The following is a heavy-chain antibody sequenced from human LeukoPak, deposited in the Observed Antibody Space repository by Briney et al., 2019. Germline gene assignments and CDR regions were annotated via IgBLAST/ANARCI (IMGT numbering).Heavy chain of an antibody. J-gene: IGHJ3*02. D-gene: IGHD2-2*02. Sequence: ASVKVSCKASGYTFTSYGISWVRQAPGQGLEWMGWISAYNGNTNYAQKFQGRVTITADESTSTAYMELSSLRSEDTAVYYCARDRWGVVVPAAIDAFDIWGQGTMVTVSS. CDR3: ARDRWGVVVPAAIDAFDI. CDR1: GYTFTSYG. CDR2: ISAYNGNT. V-gene: IGHV1-18*04.